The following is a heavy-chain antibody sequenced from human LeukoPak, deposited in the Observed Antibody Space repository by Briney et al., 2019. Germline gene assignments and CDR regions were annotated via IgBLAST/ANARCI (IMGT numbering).Heavy chain of an antibody. J-gene: IGHJ4*02. D-gene: IGHD3-22*01. CDR1: GFTFSSYG. V-gene: IGHV3-30*18. CDR2: ISYDGSNK. Sequence: GGSLRLSCAASGFTFSSYGMHWVRQAPGKGLEWVAVISYDGSNKYYADSVKGRFTISRDNSKNTLYLQMNSLRAEDTAVYYCAKRMIAPHYWGQGTLVTVSS. CDR3: AKRMIAPHY.